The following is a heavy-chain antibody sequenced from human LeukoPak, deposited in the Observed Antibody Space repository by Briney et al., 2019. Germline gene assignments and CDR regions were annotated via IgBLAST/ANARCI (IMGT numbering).Heavy chain of an antibody. Sequence: GGSLRLSCAASGITFTNAWMSWVRQAPGKGLEWVGRIKSKIDGGTTDYAAPVKGRFTISRDDSKNMLSLQMNSLKTEDTAVYYCTTGSFSMDVWGKGTTVTVSS. J-gene: IGHJ6*03. CDR1: GITFTNAW. CDR2: IKSKIDGGTT. V-gene: IGHV3-15*01. CDR3: TTGSFSMDV.